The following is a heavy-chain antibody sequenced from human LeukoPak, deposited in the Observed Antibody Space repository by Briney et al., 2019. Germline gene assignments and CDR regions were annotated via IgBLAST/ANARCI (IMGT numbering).Heavy chain of an antibody. Sequence: GGSLRLSCAASGFTFSSYAMSWVRQAPGKGLEWVSAISGSGGSTYYADSVKSRFTISRDNSKNTLYLQMNSLRAEDTAVYYCAKEESDSSVLLDAFDIWGQGTMVTVSS. CDR2: ISGSGGST. V-gene: IGHV3-23*01. CDR1: GFTFSSYA. J-gene: IGHJ3*02. D-gene: IGHD3-22*01. CDR3: AKEESDSSVLLDAFDI.